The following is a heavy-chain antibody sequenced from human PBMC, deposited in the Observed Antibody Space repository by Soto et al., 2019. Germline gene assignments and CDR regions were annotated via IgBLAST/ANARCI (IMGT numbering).Heavy chain of an antibody. Sequence: ASVKVSCKASGYTFTSYDINWVRQATGQGLEWMGWMNPNSGNTGYAQKFQGRVTMTRNTSISTAYMELSSLRSEDTAVYYCARGINYYGSGSYYNVQYYFDYWGQGTLVTVSS. J-gene: IGHJ4*02. CDR2: MNPNSGNT. V-gene: IGHV1-8*01. CDR3: ARGINYYGSGSYYNVQYYFDY. CDR1: GYTFTSYD. D-gene: IGHD3-10*01.